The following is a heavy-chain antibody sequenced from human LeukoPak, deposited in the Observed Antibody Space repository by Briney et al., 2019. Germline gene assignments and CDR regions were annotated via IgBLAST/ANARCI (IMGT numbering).Heavy chain of an antibody. CDR3: AREGVVVSRAYGMDV. CDR1: GGSISSYY. CDR2: IYTSGST. Sequence: PSETLSLTCTVSGGSISSYYWSWIRQPAGKGLGWIGRIYTSGSTNYNPSLKSRVTMSVDTSKNQFSLKLSSVTAADTAVYYCAREGVVVSRAYGMDVWGQGTTVTVSS. D-gene: IGHD2-15*01. V-gene: IGHV4-4*07. J-gene: IGHJ6*02.